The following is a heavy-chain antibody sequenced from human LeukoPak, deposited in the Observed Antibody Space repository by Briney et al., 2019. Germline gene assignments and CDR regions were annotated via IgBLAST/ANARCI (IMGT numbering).Heavy chain of an antibody. J-gene: IGHJ4*02. Sequence: SETLSLTCAVYGGSFSGYYWSWIRQPPGKGLEWIGETNHSGSTNYNPSLKSRVTVSVDTSKNQFSLKLSSVTAADTAVYYCARAMITFGGVNFDYWGQGTLVTVSS. CDR1: GGSFSGYY. D-gene: IGHD3-16*01. CDR3: ARAMITFGGVNFDY. V-gene: IGHV4-34*01. CDR2: TNHSGST.